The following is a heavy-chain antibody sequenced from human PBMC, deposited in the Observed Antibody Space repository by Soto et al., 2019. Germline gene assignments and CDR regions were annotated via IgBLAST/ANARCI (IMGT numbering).Heavy chain of an antibody. CDR1: GYDFSDNS. CDR2: IAVYRAYT. CDR3: ATGRRCYLSYGES. D-gene: IGHD5-18*01. Sequence: QVQLVQSGAEVRKPGASVRVSCKTSGYDFSDNSINWVRQAPGQGLEWLGWIAVYRAYTEYADNVQDRITITADSSTNTVYMELRTLRSDDTAVYYCATGRRCYLSYGESWGQGTLVTVSS. V-gene: IGHV1-18*04. J-gene: IGHJ4*02.